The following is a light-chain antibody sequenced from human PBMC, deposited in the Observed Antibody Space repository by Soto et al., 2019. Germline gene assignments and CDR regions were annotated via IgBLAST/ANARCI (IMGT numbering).Light chain of an antibody. CDR3: CSYAGSYPVV. CDR2: DVS. J-gene: IGLJ2*01. CDR1: MRDVGAYNL. Sequence: QSALTQPASVSGSPGQSITISCAGTMRDVGAYNLVSWYQQHPGRAPQLIIYDVSKRPSGVPDRFSGSKSGNTASLTISGLQAEDEADYYCCSYAGSYPVVFGGGTKLTVL. V-gene: IGLV2-11*01.